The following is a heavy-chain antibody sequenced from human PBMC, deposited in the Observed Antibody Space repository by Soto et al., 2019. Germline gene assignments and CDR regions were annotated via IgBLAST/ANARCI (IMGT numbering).Heavy chain of an antibody. CDR3: ARGRYPELDY. D-gene: IGHD1-20*01. Sequence: SVNVSCKASGYTFTNYYIHWVRQAPGQGLEWMGIIRPTVNNTRYAQKFQGRVTMTSHTSTSTVYMALSSMTSEDTAVYYCARGRYPELDYWGQGTLVTVSS. J-gene: IGHJ4*02. V-gene: IGHV1-46*03. CDR1: GYTFTNYY. CDR2: IRPTVNNT.